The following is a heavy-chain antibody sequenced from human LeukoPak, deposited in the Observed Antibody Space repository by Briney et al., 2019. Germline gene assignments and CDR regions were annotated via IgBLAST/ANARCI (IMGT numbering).Heavy chain of an antibody. D-gene: IGHD4/OR15-4a*01. CDR3: ARHSMVASYNRFDP. CDR1: GGSIRNYY. J-gene: IGHJ5*02. V-gene: IGHV4-59*08. CDR2: IYYSGST. Sequence: PSETPSLTCTVSGGSIRNYYWSWIRQPPGKGLEWIGYIYYSGSTNYNPSLKSRVTISVDTSKNHFSLKLGSVTAADTAVYYCARHSMVASYNRFDPWGQGTQVTVSS.